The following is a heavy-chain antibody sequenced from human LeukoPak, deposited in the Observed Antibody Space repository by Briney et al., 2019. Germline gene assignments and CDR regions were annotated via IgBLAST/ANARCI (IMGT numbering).Heavy chain of an antibody. V-gene: IGHV1-2*04. CDR3: ARGYYYDSSGYYQLDY. J-gene: IGHJ4*02. CDR2: INLNNDDT. Sequence: ASVKVSCKASGYTFTGYYMHWVRQAPGQGLEWMGWINLNNDDTNYAQKFQGWVTMTRDTSISTAYMELSRLRSDDTAVYYCARGYYYDSSGYYQLDYWGQGTLVTVSS. CDR1: GYTFTGYY. D-gene: IGHD3-22*01.